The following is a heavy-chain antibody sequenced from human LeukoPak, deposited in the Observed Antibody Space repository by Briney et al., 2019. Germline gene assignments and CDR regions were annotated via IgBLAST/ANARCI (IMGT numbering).Heavy chain of an antibody. J-gene: IGHJ4*02. V-gene: IGHV4-4*07. CDR3: AKYGSSWQRDYFDY. Sequence: SETLSLTCTVSGGSISSYYWSWIRQPAGKGLEWIGRIYTSGSTNYNPSLKSRVTMSVDTSKNQFSLKLSSVTAADTAVYYCAKYGSSWQRDYFDYWGQGTLVTVSS. CDR2: IYTSGST. D-gene: IGHD6-13*01. CDR1: GGSISSYY.